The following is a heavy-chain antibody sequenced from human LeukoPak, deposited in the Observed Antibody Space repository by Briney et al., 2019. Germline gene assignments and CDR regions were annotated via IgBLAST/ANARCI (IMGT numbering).Heavy chain of an antibody. CDR3: ARDRGWAFDI. CDR2: ISYDGSNK. J-gene: IGHJ3*02. Sequence: GRSLRLSCAASGFTFSSYGMHWVRQAPGKGLEWVAVISYDGSNKYYADSVKGRFTISRDNSKNTLYLQMNSLRAEDTAVYYCARDRGWAFDIWGQGTMVTVSS. CDR1: GFTFSSYG. V-gene: IGHV3-30*03.